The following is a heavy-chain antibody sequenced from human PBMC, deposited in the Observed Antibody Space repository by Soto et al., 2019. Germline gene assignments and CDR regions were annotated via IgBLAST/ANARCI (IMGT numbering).Heavy chain of an antibody. J-gene: IGHJ4*02. CDR3: ARANYYGSPGDFDY. Sequence: VQLQQWGAGLLKPSETLSLTCTVYGGSFSRYHWNWVRQAPGKGLEWVSYISSSSSTIYYADSVKGRFTISRDNAKNSLYLQMNSLRAEDTAVYYCARANYYGSPGDFDYWGQGTLVTVSS. D-gene: IGHD3-10*01. V-gene: IGHV3-48*01. CDR1: GGSFSRYH. CDR2: ISSSSSTI.